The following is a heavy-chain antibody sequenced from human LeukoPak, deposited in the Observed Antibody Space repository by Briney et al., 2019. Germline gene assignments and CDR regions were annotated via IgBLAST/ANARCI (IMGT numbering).Heavy chain of an antibody. V-gene: IGHV5-51*01. CDR3: ARLFASCHWH. CDR2: IYPSDSDI. Sequence: GESLKISCKGSGYSFTSYWIGWVRQMPGKRLEWMGIIYPSDSDIRYSPSFQGQVTISADKSISTAYLQWSSLKASDTAMYYCARLFASCHWHWGQGTLVTVSS. D-gene: IGHD2-21*01. CDR1: GYSFTSYW. J-gene: IGHJ4*02.